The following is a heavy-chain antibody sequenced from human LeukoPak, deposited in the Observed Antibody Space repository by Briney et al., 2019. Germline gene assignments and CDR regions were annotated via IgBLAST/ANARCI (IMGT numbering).Heavy chain of an antibody. J-gene: IGHJ3*02. V-gene: IGHV3-23*01. CDR3: AKDFRDGYTKDAFDI. CDR2: ISGSGGST. Sequence: GGSLRLSCAASGFTFSSYAMSWVRQAPGKWLEWVSAISGSGGSTYYADSVKGRFTISRDNSKNTLYLQMNSLRAEDTAVYYCAKDFRDGYTKDAFDIWGQGTMVTVSS. CDR1: GFTFSSYA. D-gene: IGHD5-24*01.